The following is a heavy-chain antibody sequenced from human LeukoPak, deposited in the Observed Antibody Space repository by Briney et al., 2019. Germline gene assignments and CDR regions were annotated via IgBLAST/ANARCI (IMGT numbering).Heavy chain of an antibody. CDR2: ISAYNGNT. V-gene: IGHV1-18*01. J-gene: IGHJ4*02. CDR3: ARMYSSSWYWFFGY. Sequence: ASVKVSCKASGGTFSSYAISWVRQAPGQGLEWMGWISAYNGNTNYAQKLQGRVTMTTDTSTSTAYMELRSLRSDDTAVYYCARMYSSSWYWFFGYWGQGTLVTVSS. D-gene: IGHD6-13*01. CDR1: GGTFSSYA.